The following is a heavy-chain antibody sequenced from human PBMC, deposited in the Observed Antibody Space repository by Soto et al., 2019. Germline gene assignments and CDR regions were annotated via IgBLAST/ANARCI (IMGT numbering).Heavy chain of an antibody. V-gene: IGHV4-31*03. D-gene: IGHD3-10*01. CDR2: IYYSGST. CDR3: ARAAYSYVSGSDAFDI. CDR1: GGSISSGGNY. Sequence: QVHLQESGPGLVKPSQTLSLTCTVSGGSISSGGNYWSWIRQHPGKGLEWIGFIYYSGSTYYDASVKSRITVSVDTSKNQFDLKLNSVSAADTAVYYCARAAYSYVSGSDAFDIWGQGTMVIVSS. J-gene: IGHJ3*02.